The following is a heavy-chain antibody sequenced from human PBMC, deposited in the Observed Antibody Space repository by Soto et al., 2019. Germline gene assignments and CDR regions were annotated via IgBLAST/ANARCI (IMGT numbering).Heavy chain of an antibody. CDR3: AGSQESSGYWSSRFEP. Sequence: QVQLVQSGAEVKKPGSSVKVSCKSSGGTFSTYTLAWVRQAPGQGLEWVGGIIPIFGTANYPQKLKVRGTPTADETTSTTYMELSSLMSEDAGVYYCAGSQESSGYWSSRFEPWGQRTLVTVS. CDR1: GGTFSTYT. V-gene: IGHV1-69*01. D-gene: IGHD3-22*01. CDR2: IIPIFGTA. J-gene: IGHJ5*02.